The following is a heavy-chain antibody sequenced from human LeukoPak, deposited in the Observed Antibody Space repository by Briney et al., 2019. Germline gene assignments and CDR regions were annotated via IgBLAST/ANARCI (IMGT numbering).Heavy chain of an antibody. CDR1: GGSFSGYY. D-gene: IGHD2-2*01. V-gene: IGHV4-34*01. CDR3: AIHIVVVPAAKKKNWFDP. CDR2: INHSGST. J-gene: IGHJ5*02. Sequence: SESLSLTCAVYGGSFSGYYWSWIRQPPGRGLEWIGEINHSGSTNYNPSLKSRVTISVDTSKNQFSLKLSSVTAADTAVYYCAIHIVVVPAAKKKNWFDPWGQGTLVTVSS.